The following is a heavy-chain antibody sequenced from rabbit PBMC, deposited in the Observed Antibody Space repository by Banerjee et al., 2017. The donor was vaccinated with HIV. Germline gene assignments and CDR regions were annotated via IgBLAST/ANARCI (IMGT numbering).Heavy chain of an antibody. V-gene: IGHV1S40*01. J-gene: IGHJ4*02. Sequence: QSLEESGGDLVKPGASLTLTCTASGFDFSRDAMCWVRQAPGKGLEWIGCISAGSSGSTYYASWAKGRFTISKTSSTTVTLQMTSMTGADTDTYFCARYATGSRHIWGPGTLVTVS. CDR2: ISAGSSGST. D-gene: IGHD4-2*01. CDR3: ARYATGSRHI. CDR1: GFDFSRDA.